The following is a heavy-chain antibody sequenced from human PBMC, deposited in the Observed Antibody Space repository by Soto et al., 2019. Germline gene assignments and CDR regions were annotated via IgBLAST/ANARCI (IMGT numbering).Heavy chain of an antibody. V-gene: IGHV4-39*01. CDR3: ARNLAPDY. CDR1: GGSINSRSDY. Sequence: SETMDLTCTVSGGSINSRSDYWGWIRQPPGKGLEWIGSIYYSGSTYYNPSLKSRVTISVDTSKNQFSLKLSSVTAADTAVYYCARNLAPDYWGQGTLVTVSS. D-gene: IGHD3-3*02. CDR2: IYYSGST. J-gene: IGHJ4*02.